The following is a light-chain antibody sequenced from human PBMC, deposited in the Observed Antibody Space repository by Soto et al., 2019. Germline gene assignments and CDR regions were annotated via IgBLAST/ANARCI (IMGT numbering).Light chain of an antibody. CDR2: AAS. J-gene: IGKJ1*01. CDR3: QKYDRAPT. Sequence: DVQLPQSTSFLSASVGYRVTITCLASQGISSYLAWYQQKPGKAPKLLIYAASTLQSGVPSRFSGSGSGTDFTLTISSLQPEDVATYYCQKYDRAPTFGPGTKGE. V-gene: IGKV1-27*01. CDR1: QGISSY.